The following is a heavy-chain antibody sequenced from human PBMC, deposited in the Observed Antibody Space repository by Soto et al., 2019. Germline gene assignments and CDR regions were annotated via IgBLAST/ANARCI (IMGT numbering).Heavy chain of an antibody. Sequence: GGSLRFSCAASGFIFNSFAMSWVRQAPGKGPEWVSLITGGGGRTYYVDSVKGRFTLSRDNSKNMMYLDMNSLRVEDTAVYYCARDSWKNYWSPDYWGQGTLVTVSS. CDR1: GFIFNSFA. CDR3: ARDSWKNYWSPDY. D-gene: IGHD3-3*01. J-gene: IGHJ4*02. V-gene: IGHV3-23*01. CDR2: ITGGGGRT.